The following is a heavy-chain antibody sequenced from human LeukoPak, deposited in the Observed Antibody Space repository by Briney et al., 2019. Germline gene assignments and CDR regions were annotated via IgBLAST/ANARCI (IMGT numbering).Heavy chain of an antibody. J-gene: IGHJ6*03. Sequence: SVKVSCKASGGTFSSYAISWVRQAPGQGLEWMGGIIPIFGTANYAQKFQGRVTITADKSTSTAYMELSSLRSEDTAVYYCARDRGTMVRWYYYMDVWGKGTTVTVSS. CDR1: GGTFSSYA. D-gene: IGHD3-10*01. CDR3: ARDRGTMVRWYYYMDV. CDR2: IIPIFGTA. V-gene: IGHV1-69*06.